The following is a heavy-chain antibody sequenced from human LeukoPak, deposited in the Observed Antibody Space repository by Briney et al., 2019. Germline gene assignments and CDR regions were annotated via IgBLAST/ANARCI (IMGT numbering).Heavy chain of an antibody. CDR1: GGSFSGYY. J-gene: IGHJ3*02. Sequence: KPSETLSLTCAVYGGSFSGYYWSWIRQPPGKGLEWIGEINHSGSTNYNPSLKSRVIISVDTSKNQFSLKLSSVTAADTAVYYCARRASIAAPRRAFDIWGHGTMVTVSS. V-gene: IGHV4-34*01. D-gene: IGHD6-25*01. CDR2: INHSGST. CDR3: ARRASIAAPRRAFDI.